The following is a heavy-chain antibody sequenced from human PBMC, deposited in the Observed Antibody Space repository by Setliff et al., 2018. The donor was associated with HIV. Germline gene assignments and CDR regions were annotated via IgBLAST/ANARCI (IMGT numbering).Heavy chain of an antibody. CDR2: ISAYNDNT. V-gene: IGHV1-18*01. Sequence: ASVKVSCKASGYTFTSYGISWVRQAPGQGLEWMGWISAYNDNTNCAQKLQGRVTMTRDTSTSTAYMELRSLRSDDTAVYYCARVWEWNYDLGYWGQGTLVTVSS. CDR3: ARVWEWNYDLGY. J-gene: IGHJ4*02. CDR1: GYTFTSYG. D-gene: IGHD1-7*01.